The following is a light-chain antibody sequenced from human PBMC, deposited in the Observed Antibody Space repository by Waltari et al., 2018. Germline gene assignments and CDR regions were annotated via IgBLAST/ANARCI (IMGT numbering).Light chain of an antibody. CDR2: VHSDGSQ. Sequence: QLVLSQSPSASASLGASVKLTCTLSSWHSSPIVAWLQQKPEKGPRSLRKVHSDGSQSKGDEIPDRFSGSSSGAERYLTISSVQSEDEADYYCQTGGHGTGVFGGGTKLTVL. CDR1: SWHSSPI. V-gene: IGLV4-69*01. CDR3: QTGGHGTGV. J-gene: IGLJ3*02.